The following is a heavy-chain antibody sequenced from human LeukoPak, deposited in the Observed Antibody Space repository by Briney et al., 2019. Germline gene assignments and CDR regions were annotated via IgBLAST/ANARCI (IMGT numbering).Heavy chain of an antibody. CDR3: AKGHSVHGTGFDG. J-gene: IGHJ4*02. Sequence: GGSLRLSCAASGITFTNFGMSWVRQAPGKGLEWVSGISGSGDSTYYADSVKGRFTISRDNFKNTVYLQMNSLRVEDTAVYYCAKGHSVHGTGFDGWGQGTLVIASS. V-gene: IGHV3-23*01. CDR1: GITFTNFG. D-gene: IGHD5/OR15-5a*01. CDR2: ISGSGDST.